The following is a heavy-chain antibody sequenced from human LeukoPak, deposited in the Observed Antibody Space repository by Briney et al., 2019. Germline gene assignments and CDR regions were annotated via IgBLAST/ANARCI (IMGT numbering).Heavy chain of an antibody. J-gene: IGHJ3*02. D-gene: IGHD3-22*01. CDR3: VRSSGYYSFDAFDI. V-gene: IGHV3-64D*06. CDR2: ISTNGGST. Sequence: GGSLRLSCSASGFTFSSYAMDWVRQAPGKGLEYVSAISTNGGSTYYADSVKGRFTISRDNSKNTLYLQMSSLRAEDTAVYSCVRSSGYYSFDAFDIWGQGTMVTVSS. CDR1: GFTFSSYA.